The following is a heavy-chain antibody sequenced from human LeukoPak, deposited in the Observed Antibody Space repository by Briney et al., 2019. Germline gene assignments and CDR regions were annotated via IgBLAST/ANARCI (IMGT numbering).Heavy chain of an antibody. V-gene: IGHV3-30-3*01. CDR2: ISYDGSNK. CDR3: ARECPLPPTDAADAFDI. D-gene: IGHD2-2*01. J-gene: IGHJ3*02. CDR1: GFTFSSYA. Sequence: PGGSLRLSCAASGFTFSSYAMHWVRQAPGKGLEWVAVISYDGSNKYYADSVKGRFTISRDNSKNTLYLQMDSLRAEDTAVYYCARECPLPPTDAADAFDIWGQGTMVTVSS.